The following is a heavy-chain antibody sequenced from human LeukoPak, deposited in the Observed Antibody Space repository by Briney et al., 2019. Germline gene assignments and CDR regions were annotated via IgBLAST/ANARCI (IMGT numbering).Heavy chain of an antibody. D-gene: IGHD6-19*01. V-gene: IGHV4-59*08. J-gene: IGHJ4*02. CDR1: GGSISSYY. CDR2: IYYNGST. Sequence: PSETLSLTCTVSGGSISSYYWSWIRQPPGKGLEWIGYIYYNGSTDYNSSLKSRVTISADTSKNQFSLKLSSVTAADTAVYYCARGGRYSSAWYYYWGQGTLVTASS. CDR3: ARGGRYSSAWYYY.